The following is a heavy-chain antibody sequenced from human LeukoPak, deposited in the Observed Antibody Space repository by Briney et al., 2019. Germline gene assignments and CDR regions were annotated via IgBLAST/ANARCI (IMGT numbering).Heavy chain of an antibody. D-gene: IGHD3-10*01. CDR3: ARGRPSLLWFGELLCYMDV. V-gene: IGHV4-39*07. J-gene: IGHJ6*03. Sequence: SETLSLTCTVSGGSISSSSYYWGWIRQPPGKGLEWIGSIYYSGSTYYNPSLKSRVTISVDTSKNQFSLKLSSVTAADTAVYYCARGRPSLLWFGELLCYMDVWGKGTTVTVSS. CDR2: IYYSGST. CDR1: GGSISSSSYY.